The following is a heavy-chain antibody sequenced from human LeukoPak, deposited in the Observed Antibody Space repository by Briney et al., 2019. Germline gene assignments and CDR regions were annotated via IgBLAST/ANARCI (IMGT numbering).Heavy chain of an antibody. J-gene: IGHJ4*02. Sequence: SVKVSCKASGGTFSSYAISWVRQAPGQGLEWMGRIIPILGIANYAQKFQGRVTITADKSTSTAYMELSSLRSEDTAVYYCASLSPDYYGSGSYQYYFDYWGQGTLVTVSS. CDR2: IIPILGIA. V-gene: IGHV1-69*04. D-gene: IGHD3-10*01. CDR3: ASLSPDYYGSGSYQYYFDY. CDR1: GGTFSSYA.